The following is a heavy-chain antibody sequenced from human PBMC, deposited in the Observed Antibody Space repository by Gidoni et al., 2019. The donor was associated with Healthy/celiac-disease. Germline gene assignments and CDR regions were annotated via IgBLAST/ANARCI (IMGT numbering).Heavy chain of an antibody. CDR1: GFTFSSYW. CDR2: IKQDGSEK. J-gene: IGHJ5*02. D-gene: IGHD5-18*01. Sequence: EVQLVESGGGLVQPGGSLRLSCAASGFTFSSYWMSWVRQAPGKGLEWVANIKQDGSEKDYVDSVKGRFTISRDNAKNSLYLQMNSLRAEDTAVYYCARRPDTAMVSPWFDPWGQGTLVTVSS. V-gene: IGHV3-7*03. CDR3: ARRPDTAMVSPWFDP.